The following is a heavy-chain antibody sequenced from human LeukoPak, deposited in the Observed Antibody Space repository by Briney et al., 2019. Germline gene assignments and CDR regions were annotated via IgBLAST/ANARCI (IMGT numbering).Heavy chain of an antibody. Sequence: GGSLRLSCAASGFTFSSYGMHWVRQAPGKGLEWVAVISYDGSNKYYADSVKGRFTISRDNAKNSLYLQMNSLRAEDTAVYYCARDLVGAVTTGNWFDPWGQGTLVTVSS. CDR2: ISYDGSNK. CDR1: GFTFSSYG. V-gene: IGHV3-30*03. D-gene: IGHD4-17*01. J-gene: IGHJ5*02. CDR3: ARDLVGAVTTGNWFDP.